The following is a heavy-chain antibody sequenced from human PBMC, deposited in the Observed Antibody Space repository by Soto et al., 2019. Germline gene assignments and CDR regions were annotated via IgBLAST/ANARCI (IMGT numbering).Heavy chain of an antibody. J-gene: IGHJ6*02. CDR3: AASGYSYGSLPNYYYYGMDV. D-gene: IGHD5-18*01. CDR1: GYSFTSYW. V-gene: IGHV5-10-1*01. CDR2: IDASDSYT. Sequence: GETLKISCKGSGYSFTSYWISWVRQMPGKGLEWMGRIDASDSYTNYSPSFQGHVTISADKSISTAYLQWSSLKASDTAMYYCAASGYSYGSLPNYYYYGMDVWGQGTTVTVSS.